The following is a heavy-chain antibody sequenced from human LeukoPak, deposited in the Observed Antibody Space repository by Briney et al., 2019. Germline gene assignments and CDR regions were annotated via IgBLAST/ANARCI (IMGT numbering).Heavy chain of an antibody. CDR3: ARDYATAARSLDY. D-gene: IGHD6-6*01. CDR2: IYYSGST. Sequence: SETLSLTCTVSGGSISSSSYYWGWIRQPPGKGLEWIGSIYYSGSTYYNPSLKSRLTISVDTSKNQFSLKLSSVTAADTAVYYCARDYATAARSLDYWGQGTLVTVSS. V-gene: IGHV4-39*07. CDR1: GGSISSSSYY. J-gene: IGHJ4*02.